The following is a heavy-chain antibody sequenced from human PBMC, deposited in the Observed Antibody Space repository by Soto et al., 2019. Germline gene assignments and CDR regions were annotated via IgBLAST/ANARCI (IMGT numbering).Heavy chain of an antibody. Sequence: GGSLCLSCAAFGFIFSSYAMSWVRQAPGKGLEWVSAISGSVGSTYYASSVKGRFTISRDNSKNTLCLQIDCLRAEHTAVYYCSNSFPANKVVGVWGQGTLVTVSS. D-gene: IGHD3-22*01. J-gene: IGHJ4*02. CDR1: GFIFSSYA. CDR2: ISGSVGST. CDR3: SNSFPANKVVGV. V-gene: IGHV3-23*01.